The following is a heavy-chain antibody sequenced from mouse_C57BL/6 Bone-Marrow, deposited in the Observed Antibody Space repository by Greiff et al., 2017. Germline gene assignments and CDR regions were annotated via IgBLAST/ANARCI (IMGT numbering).Heavy chain of an antibody. CDR1: GYTLTSYW. V-gene: IGHV1-55*01. CDR2: IYPGSGST. CDR3: AIRGAQATFAY. J-gene: IGHJ3*01. D-gene: IGHD3-2*02. Sequence: QVQLQQLGAELVKPGASVKMSCKASGYTLTSYWLTWVKPRPGQGLEWIGDIYPGSGSTNYNEKFKSKATLTVATSSSTAYMQLSSLTSEDSAVYYCAIRGAQATFAYWGQGTLVTVSA.